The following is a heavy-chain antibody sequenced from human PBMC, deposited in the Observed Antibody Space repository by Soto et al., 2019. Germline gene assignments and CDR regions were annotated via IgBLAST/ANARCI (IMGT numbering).Heavy chain of an antibody. J-gene: IGHJ6*03. D-gene: IGHD3-3*01. CDR3: TSDAQKPYYDFWSGYQIGYYYYMDV. CDR2: IKSKTDGGTT. Sequence: PGGSLRLSCAASGFTFSNAWMSWVRQAPGKGLEWVGRIKSKTDGGTTDYAAPVKGRFTISRDDSKNTLYLQMNSLKTEDTAVYYCTSDAQKPYYDFWSGYQIGYYYYMDVWGKGTTVTVSS. CDR1: GFTFSNAW. V-gene: IGHV3-15*01.